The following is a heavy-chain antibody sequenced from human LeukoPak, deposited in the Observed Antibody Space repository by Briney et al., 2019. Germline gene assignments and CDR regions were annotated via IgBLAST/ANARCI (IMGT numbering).Heavy chain of an antibody. Sequence: VASVKVSCKASGYTFTGYYMHWVRQAPGQGLEWMGWINPNSGGTNYAQKFQGRVTMTRDTSISTAYMELSRLRSDDTAVYYCARDWSMSYCGGDCYEPYFDYWGQGTLVTVSS. CDR3: ARDWSMSYCGGDCYEPYFDY. V-gene: IGHV1-2*02. D-gene: IGHD2-21*01. CDR1: GYTFTGYY. J-gene: IGHJ4*02. CDR2: INPNSGGT.